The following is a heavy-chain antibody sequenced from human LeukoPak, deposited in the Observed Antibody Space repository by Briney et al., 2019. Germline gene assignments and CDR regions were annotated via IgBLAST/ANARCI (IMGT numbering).Heavy chain of an antibody. D-gene: IGHD5-24*01. CDR3: ARGRRDGYNKGHYYGMDV. V-gene: IGHV4-34*01. Sequence: SETLSLTCTVYGGSFSGYYWSLIRQPPGKGLEWIGEINHSGSTNYNPSLKSRVTISVDTSKNQFSLKLSSVTAADTAVYYCARGRRDGYNKGHYYGMDVWGQGTTVTVSS. J-gene: IGHJ6*02. CDR2: INHSGST. CDR1: GGSFSGYY.